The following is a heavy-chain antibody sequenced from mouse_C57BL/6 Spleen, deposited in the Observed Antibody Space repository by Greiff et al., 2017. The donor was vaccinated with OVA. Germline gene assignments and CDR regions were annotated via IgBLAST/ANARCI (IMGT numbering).Heavy chain of an antibody. CDR1: GYTFTSYW. V-gene: IGHV1-7*01. CDR3: ARGYSNYPYYAMDY. J-gene: IGHJ4*01. CDR2: INPSSGYT. Sequence: VQRVESGAELAKPGASVKLSCKASGYTFTSYWMHWVKQRPGQGLEWIGYINPSSGYTKYNQKFKDKATLTADKSSSTAYLQLSSLTYEDSAVYYGARGYSNYPYYAMDYWGQGTSVTVSS. D-gene: IGHD2-5*01.